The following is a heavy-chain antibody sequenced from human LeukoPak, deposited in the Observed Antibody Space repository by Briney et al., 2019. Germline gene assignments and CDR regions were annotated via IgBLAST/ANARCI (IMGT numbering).Heavy chain of an antibody. Sequence: GRSLRLSCAASGFTFSTYGMHWVRQAPGKGLEWVAVISYDGSNKYYADSVKGRFTISRDNSKNTLYLQMNSLRAEDTAVYYCAKVIYSSGWDNFDYWGREPWSPSPQ. CDR3: AKVIYSSGWDNFDY. D-gene: IGHD6-19*01. CDR2: ISYDGSNK. V-gene: IGHV3-30*18. J-gene: IGHJ4*02. CDR1: GFTFSTYG.